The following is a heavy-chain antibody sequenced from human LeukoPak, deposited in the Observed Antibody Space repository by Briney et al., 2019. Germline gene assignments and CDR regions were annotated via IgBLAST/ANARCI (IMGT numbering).Heavy chain of an antibody. D-gene: IGHD6-19*01. V-gene: IGHV4-4*07. J-gene: IGHJ5*02. CDR1: GDCISSSY. CDR3: ARGVRYSSGWNNWFDP. Sequence: SETLSLTCTVSGDCISSSYWSWIRQPAGKGLEWIGRIYTSGSTNYNPSLKSRVIMSLDTSENQFSLKLSSVTAADTAIYYCARGVRYSSGWNNWFDPWGQGTLVTVSS. CDR2: IYTSGST.